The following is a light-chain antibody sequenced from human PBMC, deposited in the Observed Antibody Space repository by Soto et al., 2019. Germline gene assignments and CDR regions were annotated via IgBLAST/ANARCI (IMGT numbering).Light chain of an antibody. J-gene: IGKJ4*01. CDR2: GAS. CDR3: QQYNNWPPLT. Sequence: EIVMTQSPATLSVSPGERATLSCRASQSVNSNLAWYQQKPGQAPRLLIYGASTRATGIPARFSGSGSGTEFVLTISSLQSEDFAVYYCQQYNNWPPLTFGGGTKVDIK. V-gene: IGKV3-15*01. CDR1: QSVNSN.